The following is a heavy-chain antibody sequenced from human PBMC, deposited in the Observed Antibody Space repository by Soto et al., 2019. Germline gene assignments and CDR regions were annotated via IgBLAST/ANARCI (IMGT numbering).Heavy chain of an antibody. D-gene: IGHD5-18*01. CDR2: ISFDGSNK. CDR3: AKDKYSGYKYGGYYAMDV. J-gene: IGHJ6*02. Sequence: QVQLVESGGGLVQSGRSLRLSCAASGFTFSSHGMHWVRQAPGKGLEWVAVISFDGSNKYHADSVKGRFTISRDNSKETLFLQMNSLTAEDTAVYYCAKDKYSGYKYGGYYAMDVWGQGTTVTVAS. CDR1: GFTFSSHG. V-gene: IGHV3-30*18.